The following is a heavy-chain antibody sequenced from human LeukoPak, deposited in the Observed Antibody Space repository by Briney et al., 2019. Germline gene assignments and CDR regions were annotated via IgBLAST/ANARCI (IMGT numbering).Heavy chain of an antibody. Sequence: GGSLRLSCAASGFTFCSYSMNWVRQAPGKGLEWVSYISSSSSTIHYTDSVKGRFTISRDNAKSSLYLQMNSLRAEDTAVYYCARDDIRGGPRRDAFDIWGQGTMVTVSS. V-gene: IGHV3-48*01. J-gene: IGHJ3*02. CDR1: GFTFCSYS. CDR2: ISSSSSTI. D-gene: IGHD3-10*01. CDR3: ARDDIRGGPRRDAFDI.